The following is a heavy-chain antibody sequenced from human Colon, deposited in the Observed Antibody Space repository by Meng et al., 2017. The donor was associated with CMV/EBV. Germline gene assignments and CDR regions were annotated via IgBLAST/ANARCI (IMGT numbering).Heavy chain of an antibody. J-gene: IGHJ4*02. V-gene: IGHV4-39*07. CDR3: ARVVLNFFDY. CDR1: GGSFTSNSYF. D-gene: IGHD3-10*02. CDR2: IYNSGSA. Sequence: QLPVEESGPGLVKPSETLSLTCTVSGGSFTSNSYFWGWIRPPPGKGLEYIGSIYNSGSAYYNPSLKSRVTISLDTSKNQFSLKLSSVTAADTAMYYCARVVLNFFDYWGQGTLVTVSS.